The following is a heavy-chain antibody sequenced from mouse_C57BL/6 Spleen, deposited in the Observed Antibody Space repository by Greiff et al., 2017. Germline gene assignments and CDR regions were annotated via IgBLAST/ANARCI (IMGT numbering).Heavy chain of an antibody. CDR2: INPNNGGT. J-gene: IGHJ2*01. V-gene: IGHV1-26*01. CDR1: GYTFTDYY. CDR3: ARSLRKPFDY. Sequence: VQLQQSGPELVKPGASVKISCKASGYTFTDYYMNWVKQSHGKSLEWIGDINPNNGGTSYNQKFKGKATLTVDKSSSTAYMELRSLTSEDSAVYYCARSLRKPFDYWGQGTTLTVSS. D-gene: IGHD1-1*01.